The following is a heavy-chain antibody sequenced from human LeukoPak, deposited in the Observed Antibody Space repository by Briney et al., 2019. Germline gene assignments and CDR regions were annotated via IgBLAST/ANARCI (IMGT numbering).Heavy chain of an antibody. CDR3: ARDRDYGGFDY. CDR1: GFTVSSNF. V-gene: IGHV3-53*01. Sequence: GGFLRLSCAASGFTVSSNFMSWVRQAPGKGLDWVSVIYSVGSTYYANSVKGRFTISRDNSKNTLYLQMNSLRAEDTAVYYCARDRDYGGFDYWGQGTLVTVSS. J-gene: IGHJ4*02. D-gene: IGHD4-23*01. CDR2: IYSVGST.